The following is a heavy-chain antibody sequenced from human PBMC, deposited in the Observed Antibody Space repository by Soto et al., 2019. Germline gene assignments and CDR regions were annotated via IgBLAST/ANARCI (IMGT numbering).Heavy chain of an antibody. CDR3: TTDFRGYCSSTSCYWAPYYYYYYMDV. V-gene: IGHV3-15*01. J-gene: IGHJ6*03. CDR2: IKSKTDGGTT. CDR1: GFTFSNAW. D-gene: IGHD2-2*03. Sequence: EVQLVESGGGLVKPGGSLRLSCAASGFTFSNAWMSWVRQAPGKGLEWVGHIKSKTDGGTTDYAAPVKGRFTISRDDSKNTLYLQMNSLKTEDTAVYYCTTDFRGYCSSTSCYWAPYYYYYYMDVWGKGTTVTVSS.